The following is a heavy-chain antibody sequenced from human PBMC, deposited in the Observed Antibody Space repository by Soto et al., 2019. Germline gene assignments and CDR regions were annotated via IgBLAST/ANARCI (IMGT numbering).Heavy chain of an antibody. D-gene: IGHD6-13*01. J-gene: IGHJ5*02. CDR2: INSDGSST. V-gene: IGHV3-74*01. CDR1: GFTFSSYW. Sequence: EVQLVESGGGLVQPGGSPRLSCAASGFTFSSYWMHWVRQAPGKGLVWVSRINSDGSSTSYADSVKGRFTISRDNAKNTLYLQMNSLRAEDTAVYYCARGSIAAARMGDWFDPWGQGTLVTVSS. CDR3: ARGSIAAARMGDWFDP.